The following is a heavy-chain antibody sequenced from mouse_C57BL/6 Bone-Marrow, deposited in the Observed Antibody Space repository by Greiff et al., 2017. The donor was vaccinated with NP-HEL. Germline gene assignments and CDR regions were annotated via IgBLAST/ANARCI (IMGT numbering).Heavy chain of an antibody. CDR2: ISYDGSN. CDR3: ATEQLRLRFAY. D-gene: IGHD3-2*02. J-gene: IGHJ3*01. V-gene: IGHV3-6*01. CDR1: GYSITSGYY. Sequence: EVQLQESGPGLVKPSQSLSLTCSVTGYSITSGYYWNWIRQFPGNKLEWMGYISYDGSNNYNPSLKNRISITRDTSKNQFFLKLNSVTTEDTATYYCATEQLRLRFAYWGQGTLVTVSA.